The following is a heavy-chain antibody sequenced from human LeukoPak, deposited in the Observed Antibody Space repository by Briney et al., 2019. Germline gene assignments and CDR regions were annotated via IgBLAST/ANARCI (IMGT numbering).Heavy chain of an antibody. V-gene: IGHV3-21*01. CDR2: ISSSSSYI. J-gene: IGHJ6*03. Sequence: GGSLRLSCAASGFTFSSYSMNWVRQAPGKGLEWVSSISSSSSYIYYADSVKGRFTISRDNAKNSLYLQMNSLRAEDTAVYYCARPAQSDYYDSSGYYFHYYMDVWGKGTTVTVSS. CDR3: ARPAQSDYYDSSGYYFHYYMDV. D-gene: IGHD3-22*01. CDR1: GFTFSSYS.